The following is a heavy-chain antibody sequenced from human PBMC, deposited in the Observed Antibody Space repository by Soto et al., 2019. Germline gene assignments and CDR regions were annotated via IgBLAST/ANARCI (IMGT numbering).Heavy chain of an antibody. Sequence: EVQLLESGGGLVQPGGSLRLSCTASGFTFSNYAMSWVRQAPGKGLEWVSQIYSDVSSTNYADSVQGRFTISRDNTKNTLYLHMNSLRGEDTALYYCVRDSGYVGGLDVWGQGTAVTVS. V-gene: IGHV3-23*03. J-gene: IGHJ6*02. D-gene: IGHD3-10*02. CDR3: VRDSGYVGGLDV. CDR1: GFTFSNYA. CDR2: IYSDVSST.